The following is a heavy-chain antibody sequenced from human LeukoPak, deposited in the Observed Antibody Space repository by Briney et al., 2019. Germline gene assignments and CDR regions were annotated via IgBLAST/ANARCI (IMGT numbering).Heavy chain of an antibody. D-gene: IGHD2-2*01. V-gene: IGHV3-30*18. CDR3: AKDLIDIVVVPAAMAGIAVASAFDY. CDR1: GFTFSSYG. CDR2: ISYDGSNK. J-gene: IGHJ4*02. Sequence: PGGSLRLSCAASGFTFSSYGMHWVRQAPGKGLEWVAVISYDGSNKYYADSVKGRFTISRDNSKNTLYPQMNSLRAEDTAVYYCAKDLIDIVVVPAAMAGIAVASAFDYWGQGTLVTVSS.